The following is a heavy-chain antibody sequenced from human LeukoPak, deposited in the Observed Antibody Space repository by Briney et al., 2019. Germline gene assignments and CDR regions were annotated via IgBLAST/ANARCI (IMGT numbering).Heavy chain of an antibody. CDR2: FDPEDGET. CDR3: ATDNSVWGSYRYTGPHYFDY. CDR1: GYTLTELS. V-gene: IGHV1-24*01. D-gene: IGHD3-16*02. J-gene: IGHJ4*02. Sequence: ASVKVSCKVSGYTLTELSMHWVRQAPGKGLEWMGGFDPEDGETIYAKKFQGRVTMTGDTSTDTAYMELSSLRSEDTAVYYSATDNSVWGSYRYTGPHYFDYWGQGTLVTVSS.